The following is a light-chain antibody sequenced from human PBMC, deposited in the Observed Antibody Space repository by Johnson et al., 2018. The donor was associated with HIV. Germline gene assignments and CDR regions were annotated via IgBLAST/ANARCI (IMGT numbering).Light chain of an antibody. Sequence: QSVLTQPPSVSAAPGQKVTISCSGSSSNIGNNYVSWYQQLPGSAPKLLIYENNKRPSGIPDRFSGSKSGTSATLDITGLQTGDEAEYYCGTWDGSLSLHVFGTGTKITVL. CDR1: SSNIGNNY. CDR3: GTWDGSLSLHV. V-gene: IGLV1-51*02. J-gene: IGLJ1*01. CDR2: ENN.